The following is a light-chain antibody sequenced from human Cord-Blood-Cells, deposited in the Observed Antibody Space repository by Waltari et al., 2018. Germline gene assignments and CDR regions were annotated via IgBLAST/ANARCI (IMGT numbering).Light chain of an antibody. CDR2: DAS. CDR1: QSVSSY. J-gene: IGKJ4*01. V-gene: IGKV3-11*01. Sequence: EIVLTQSPATLSLSPGERATLPCRASQSVSSYLAWYQQKPGQAPRLLIYDASNRATGIPARFSGSGSGTDFTLTISSLEPEDFAVYYCQQRSNWPPVSVTFGGGTKVEIK. CDR3: QQRSNWPPVSVT.